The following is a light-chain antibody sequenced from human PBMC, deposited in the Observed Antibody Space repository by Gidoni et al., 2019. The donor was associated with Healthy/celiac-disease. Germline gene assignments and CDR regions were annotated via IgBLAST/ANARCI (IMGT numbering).Light chain of an antibody. CDR3: QQRSNWPIFT. Sequence: TLSWSPGERATFSCRAMHSVISYLALYQHKPGQAPRLLIYDASNRATGIPARFSGSGSGTDFTLTISSLEPEDFAVYYCQQRSNWPIFTFGPGTKVDIK. J-gene: IGKJ3*01. CDR1: HSVISY. V-gene: IGKV3-11*01. CDR2: DAS.